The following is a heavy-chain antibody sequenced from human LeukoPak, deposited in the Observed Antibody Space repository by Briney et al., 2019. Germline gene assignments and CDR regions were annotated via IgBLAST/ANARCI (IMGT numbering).Heavy chain of an antibody. CDR2: VTDSGDA. CDR1: GGSLSGYY. CDR3: ANGGLDL. V-gene: IGHV4-34*01. J-gene: IGHJ5*02. Sequence: SETLSLTCVVYGGSLSGYYWNWIRQPPGKGLEWIGEVTDSGDANYSPSLKRRVTMTTDTSKRRFSLKLTSVTAADTAVYYCANGGLDLWGHGTPVTVSS. D-gene: IGHD3-16*01.